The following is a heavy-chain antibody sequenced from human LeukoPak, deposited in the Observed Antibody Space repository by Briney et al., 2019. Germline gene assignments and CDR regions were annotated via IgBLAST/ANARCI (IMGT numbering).Heavy chain of an antibody. Sequence: LSLTCTVSGYSISSGYYWGWVRQAPGKGLEWVSYISSSGSTIDYADSVKGRFTISRDNTKNSLYLQMNSLRAEDTAVYYCSRLRGYSYGYADYWGRGTLVTVSS. CDR3: SRLRGYSYGYADY. V-gene: IGHV3-11*04. CDR1: GYSISSGYY. J-gene: IGHJ4*02. D-gene: IGHD5-18*01. CDR2: ISSSGSTI.